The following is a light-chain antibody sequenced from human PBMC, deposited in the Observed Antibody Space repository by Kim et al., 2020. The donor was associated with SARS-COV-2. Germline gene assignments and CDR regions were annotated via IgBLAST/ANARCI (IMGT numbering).Light chain of an antibody. V-gene: IGLV1-47*01. Sequence: GQGVTISCSGSSSNIGSNYVYWYQQLPGTAPKLLIYRNNQRPSGVPDRFSGSKSGTSASLAISGLRSEDEADYYCAAWDDSLSALFGTGTKVTVL. J-gene: IGLJ1*01. CDR3: AAWDDSLSAL. CDR2: RNN. CDR1: SSNIGSNY.